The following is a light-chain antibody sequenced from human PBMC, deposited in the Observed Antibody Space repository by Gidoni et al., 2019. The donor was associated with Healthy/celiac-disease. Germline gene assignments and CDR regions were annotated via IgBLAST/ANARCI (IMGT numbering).Light chain of an antibody. Sequence: SYVLTQPPSVSVAPGKTARITCGGNNIGSKSVHWYQQKPGQAPVLVVYGDSDRPSGIPERFSGSNSGNTATLTISRVEAGDEADYYCQVWDSRSDHVVFGGGTKLTVL. CDR1: NIGSKS. J-gene: IGLJ2*01. CDR2: GDS. CDR3: QVWDSRSDHVV. V-gene: IGLV3-21*03.